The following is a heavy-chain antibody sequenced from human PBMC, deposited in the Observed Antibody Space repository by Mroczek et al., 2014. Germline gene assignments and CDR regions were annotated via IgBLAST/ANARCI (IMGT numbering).Heavy chain of an antibody. V-gene: IGHV1-2*02. CDR3: ARASSPEGNWGFNWFDP. CDR2: INPNSGGT. CDR1: GYTFTGYY. Sequence: QVQLVQSGAEVKKPGASVKVSCKASGYTFTGYYMHWVRQAPGQGLEWMGWINPNSGGTNYAQKFQGRVTMTRDTSISTAYMELSRLRSDDTAVYYCARASSPEGNWGFNWFDPWGQGTLVTVSS. J-gene: IGHJ5*02. D-gene: IGHD7-27*01.